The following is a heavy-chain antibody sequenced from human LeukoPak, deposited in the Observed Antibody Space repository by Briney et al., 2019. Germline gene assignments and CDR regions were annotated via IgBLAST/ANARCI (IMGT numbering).Heavy chain of an antibody. CDR2: IYSGGST. V-gene: IGHV3-53*01. CDR3: ARGMVRGVISTAIFDY. CDR1: GFTVSSNY. J-gene: IGHJ4*02. D-gene: IGHD3-10*01. Sequence: GGSLRLSCAASGFTVSSNYMSWVRQAPGKGLEWVSVIYSGGSTYYADSVKGRFTISRDNSKNTLYLQMNSLRAEDTAVYYCARGMVRGVISTAIFDYWGQGTLVTVSS.